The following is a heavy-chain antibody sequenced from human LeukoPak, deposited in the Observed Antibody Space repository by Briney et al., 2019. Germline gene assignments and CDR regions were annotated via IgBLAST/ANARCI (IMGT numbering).Heavy chain of an antibody. J-gene: IGHJ4*02. CDR1: GYTFTSYG. V-gene: IGHV1-18*01. D-gene: IGHD4-17*01. CDR3: ARDRSDYGDSYYFDY. Sequence: ASVKVSCKASGYTFTSYGISWVRQAPGQGLEWMGWISAYNGNTNYAQKLQGRVTMTTDTSTSTAYMELRSLRSDDAAVYYCARDRSDYGDSYYFDYWGQGTLVTVSS. CDR2: ISAYNGNT.